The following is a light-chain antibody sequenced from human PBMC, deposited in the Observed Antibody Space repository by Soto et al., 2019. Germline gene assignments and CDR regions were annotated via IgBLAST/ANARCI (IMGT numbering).Light chain of an antibody. V-gene: IGLV3-21*01. CDR1: NIGSKT. CDR3: QLWDSGSAHRV. CDR2: YDR. Sequence: SYELTQPPSVSVAPGKTASITCVGYNIGSKTVHWYQQKPGQAPTLVIFYDRDRPSGIPERISGSNSGNTATLTITRVEAGDEADYYCQLWDSGSAHRVFGGGTKVTVL. J-gene: IGLJ3*02.